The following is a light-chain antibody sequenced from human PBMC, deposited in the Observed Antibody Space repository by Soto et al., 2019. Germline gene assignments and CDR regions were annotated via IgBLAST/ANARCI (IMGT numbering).Light chain of an antibody. J-gene: IGLJ1*01. V-gene: IGLV1-40*01. CDR1: NSNIGAGYD. CDR3: QSYDSSLSGYV. CDR2: GNS. Sequence: QSVLTQPPSVSGAPGQRVTISCTGSNSNIGAGYDVHWYQQLPGTAPKLLIYGNSNRPSGVPDRFSGSKSGTSASLAITGLQAEDEADYYCQSYDSSLSGYVFGTGTKLT.